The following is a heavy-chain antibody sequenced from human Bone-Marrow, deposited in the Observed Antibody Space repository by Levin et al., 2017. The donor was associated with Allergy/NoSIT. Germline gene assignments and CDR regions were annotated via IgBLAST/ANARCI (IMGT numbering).Heavy chain of an antibody. CDR3: AKGLGYCRSTSCYEDY. J-gene: IGHJ4*02. CDR2: MSGSGDST. CDR1: GFTFSNYA. V-gene: IGHV3-23*01. D-gene: IGHD2-2*01. Sequence: GESLKISCAASGFTFSNYAMNWVRRAPGKGLEWVSVMSGSGDSTYYADSVKGRFTISRDNSKNTVYLQMNSLRAEDTAIYYCAKGLGYCRSTSCYEDYWGQGTLVTVSS.